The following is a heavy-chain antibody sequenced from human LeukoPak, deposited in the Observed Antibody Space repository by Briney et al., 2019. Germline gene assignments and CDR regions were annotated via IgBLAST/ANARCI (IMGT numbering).Heavy chain of an antibody. CDR1: GYTFTSYG. CDR2: ISAYNGNT. Sequence: GASVKVSCKASGYTFTSYGISWVRQAPGQGLEWMGWISAYNGNTNYAQKLQGRVTMTTDTSTSTAYMELRSLRSDDTAVYYCARKRINYYGSGSYYKELDYWGQGTLVTVSS. J-gene: IGHJ4*02. D-gene: IGHD3-10*01. V-gene: IGHV1-18*01. CDR3: ARKRINYYGSGSYYKELDY.